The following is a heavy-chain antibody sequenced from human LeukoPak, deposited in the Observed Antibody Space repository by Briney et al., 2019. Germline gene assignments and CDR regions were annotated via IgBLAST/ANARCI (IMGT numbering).Heavy chain of an antibody. J-gene: IGHJ4*02. CDR3: RLVVTPQGLDS. Sequence: GGSLRLSCAASGFSFSSAWMNWVRQAPGKGLEWVGLTRSKTDGGTTVYAEPVRGRFTISRDDIQSTMYLQMNSLKTEDTAVYYCRLVVTPQGLDSWGQGTLVTVSS. CDR2: TRSKTDGGTT. V-gene: IGHV3-15*01. D-gene: IGHD3-22*01. CDR1: GFSFSSAW.